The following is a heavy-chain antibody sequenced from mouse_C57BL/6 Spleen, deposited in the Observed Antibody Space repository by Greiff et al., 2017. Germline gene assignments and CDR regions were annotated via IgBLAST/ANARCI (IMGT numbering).Heavy chain of an antibody. D-gene: IGHD1-1*01. Sequence: VQLQESGAELARPGASVKMSCKASGYTFTSYTMHWVKQRPGQGLEWIGYINPSSGYTKYNQKFKDKATLTADKASSTAYMQLSSLTSEDSAVYYCARKDYGSSPGYFDVWGTGTTVTVSS. CDR3: ARKDYGSSPGYFDV. CDR1: GYTFTSYT. V-gene: IGHV1-4*01. CDR2: INPSSGYT. J-gene: IGHJ1*03.